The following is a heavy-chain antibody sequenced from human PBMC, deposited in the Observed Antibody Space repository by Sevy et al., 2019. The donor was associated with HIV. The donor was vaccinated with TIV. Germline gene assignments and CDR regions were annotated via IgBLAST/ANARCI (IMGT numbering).Heavy chain of an antibody. J-gene: IGHJ4*02. CDR3: ARARVDFDY. Sequence: GGSLRLSCAGSAFIFSSYTVNWVRQAPGKGLEWVASVSSDSSHIYYAKSVRGRFTISRDNAKNSAFLQMDSLRVEDTAVYYCARARVDFDYWGPGTLVTVSS. V-gene: IGHV3-21*01. CDR2: VSSDSSHI. CDR1: AFIFSSYT.